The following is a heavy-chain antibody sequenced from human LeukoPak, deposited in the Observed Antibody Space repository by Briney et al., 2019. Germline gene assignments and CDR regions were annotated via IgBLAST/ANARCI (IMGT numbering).Heavy chain of an antibody. CDR3: AKGYCSSTSCYLFGLFDY. V-gene: IGHV3-23*01. D-gene: IGHD2-2*01. J-gene: IGHJ4*02. CDR1: GFTFSSYA. Sequence: GGSLRLSCAASGFTFSSYAMSWVRQAPGKGLEWVSAISGSGGSTYYADSVKGRFTISRDNSKNTLYLQMNSLRAEDTAVYYCAKGYCSSTSCYLFGLFDYWGQGTLVTVSS. CDR2: ISGSGGST.